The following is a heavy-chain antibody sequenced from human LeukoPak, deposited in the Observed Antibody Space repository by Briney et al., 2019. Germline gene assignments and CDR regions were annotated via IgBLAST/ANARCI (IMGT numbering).Heavy chain of an antibody. D-gene: IGHD1-14*01. J-gene: IGHJ3*02. CDR2: IYSGGST. CDR3: ARVRLDRSERNLDAFEN. Sequence: GGSLRLSCAASGFTVSSNYMSWVRQAPGRGLEWVSNIYSGGSTYYADSVKGRFTISRDNSKNTVYLQMDSLRAGDTAVYFCARVRLDRSERNLDAFENWGQGTMVTVSS. CDR1: GFTVSSNY. V-gene: IGHV3-53*01.